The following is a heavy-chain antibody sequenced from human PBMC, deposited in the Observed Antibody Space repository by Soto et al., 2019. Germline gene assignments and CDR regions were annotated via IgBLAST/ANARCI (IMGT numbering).Heavy chain of an antibody. Sequence: QVQLVQSGGEVKTPGASVKVSCTASGYTFASFGVTWVRQAPGQGLEWVGWISAYNGATHYAQKFQGRVTLTTDTSTNTVSLELRSLKADDTALYYCVRDDIAVSGATPDYWGQGTPVTVSS. D-gene: IGHD6-19*01. CDR3: VRDDIAVSGATPDY. CDR2: ISAYNGAT. CDR1: GYTFASFG. J-gene: IGHJ4*02. V-gene: IGHV1-18*01.